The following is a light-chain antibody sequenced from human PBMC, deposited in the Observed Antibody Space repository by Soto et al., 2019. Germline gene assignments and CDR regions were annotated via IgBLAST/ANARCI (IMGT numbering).Light chain of an antibody. CDR1: QDFSND. J-gene: IGKJ4*01. V-gene: IGKV1-9*01. Sequence: DIQLTQSPSFLSASIGGRVTITCRASQDFSNDLAWYQKKPGEAPKLLFYVAFTLHSALPSRFSGXRSETEFPLTITSLQPEDFATYYCQQLNSFPHTFGGGTTVDLK. CDR2: VAF. CDR3: QQLNSFPHT.